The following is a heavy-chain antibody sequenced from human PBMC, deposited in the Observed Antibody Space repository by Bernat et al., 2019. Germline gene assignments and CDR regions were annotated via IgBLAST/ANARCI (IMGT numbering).Heavy chain of an antibody. J-gene: IGHJ4*02. D-gene: IGHD6-13*01. CDR2: INPNSGGT. CDR1: GYTFTGYY. CDR3: ASGAAGVGGYYFDY. V-gene: IGHV1-2*04. Sequence: QVQLVQSGAEVKKPGASVKVSCKASGYTFTGYYMHWVRQAPGQGLEWMGWINPNSGGTNYAKKFQGWVTMTRDTSISTANMELRRLRSDDTAVYYGASGAAGVGGYYFDYWGQGTLVTVSS.